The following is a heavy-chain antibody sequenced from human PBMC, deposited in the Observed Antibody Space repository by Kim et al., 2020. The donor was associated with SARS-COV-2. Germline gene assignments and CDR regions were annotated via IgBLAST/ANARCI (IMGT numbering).Heavy chain of an antibody. D-gene: IGHD3-22*01. CDR3: ARDRYYDSSGYYIAFDI. J-gene: IGHJ3*02. V-gene: IGHV4-39*06. Sequence: LKSRVTLSVDTSKNQFALKLSSVTAADTAVYYCARDRYYDSSGYYIAFDIWGQGTMVTVSS.